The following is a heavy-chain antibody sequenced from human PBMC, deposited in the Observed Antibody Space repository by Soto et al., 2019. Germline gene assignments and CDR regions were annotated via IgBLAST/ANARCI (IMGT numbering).Heavy chain of an antibody. D-gene: IGHD3-10*01. J-gene: IGHJ4*02. CDR3: ARDQECITDRILQY. CDR1: GDTFASFG. CDR2: ISAYNGNT. Sequence: ASVKVSCKASGDTFASFGFSWVRQAPGQGLERLGWISAYNGNTHYAQKVRDRVTLTTDTSTNTAYMELRSLTSDDTDVYYCARDQECITDRILQYWGQGTRVTVSS. V-gene: IGHV1-18*01.